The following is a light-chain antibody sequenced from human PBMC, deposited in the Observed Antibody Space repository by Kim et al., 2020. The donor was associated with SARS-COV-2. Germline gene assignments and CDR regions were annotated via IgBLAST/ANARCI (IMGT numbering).Light chain of an antibody. V-gene: IGKV1-39*01. CDR3: QQSDSMPYT. J-gene: IGKJ2*01. Sequence: SASVGDRFTSTGRASQSISSHLNWYQHKPGKAPKVLIYAASSLQSGVPSRFSGSGSGTDFTLTISSLQPEDFATYYCQQSDSMPYTFGQGTKLEI. CDR1: QSISSH. CDR2: AAS.